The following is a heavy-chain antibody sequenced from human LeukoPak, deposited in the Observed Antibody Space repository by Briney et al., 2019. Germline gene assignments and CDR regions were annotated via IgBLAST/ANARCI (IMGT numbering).Heavy chain of an antibody. Sequence: GESLKISCKGSGYSFTSYWVGWVRQMPEKGLEWMGIIYPGDSDTRYSPSFQGQVTISADKSISTAYLQWSSLKASDTAMYYCARHNEVYSSSWYTYYYYYYMDVWGKGTTVTVSS. CDR3: ARHNEVYSSSWYTYYYYYYMDV. J-gene: IGHJ6*03. V-gene: IGHV5-51*01. CDR2: IYPGDSDT. D-gene: IGHD6-13*01. CDR1: GYSFTSYW.